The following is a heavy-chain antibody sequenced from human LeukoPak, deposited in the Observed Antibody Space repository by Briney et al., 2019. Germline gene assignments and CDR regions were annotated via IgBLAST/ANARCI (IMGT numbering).Heavy chain of an antibody. J-gene: IGHJ4*02. CDR1: GFTFSSYG. Sequence: GGSLRLSCAASGFTFSSYGMHWVRQAPGKGLEWVANINRDGSARYYVDSVKGRFTTSRDNAKNSMYLQMNSLRPEDTAVYYCARWDIRGTAHQLDYWGQGTLVTVSS. V-gene: IGHV3-7*01. D-gene: IGHD5-12*01. CDR2: INRDGSAR. CDR3: ARWDIRGTAHQLDY.